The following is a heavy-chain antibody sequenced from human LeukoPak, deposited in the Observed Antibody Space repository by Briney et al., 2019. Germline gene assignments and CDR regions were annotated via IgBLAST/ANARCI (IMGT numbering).Heavy chain of an antibody. CDR2: INPNSGNT. CDR3: ARGRRGYSYGLRY. Sequence: ASVKVSCKASGYTFTGYYMHWVRQAPGQGLEWMGWINPNSGNTGYAQKFQGRVTMTRNTSISTAYMELSSLRSEDTAVYYCARGRRGYSYGLRYWGQGTLVTVSS. CDR1: GYTFTGYY. V-gene: IGHV1-8*02. D-gene: IGHD5-18*01. J-gene: IGHJ4*02.